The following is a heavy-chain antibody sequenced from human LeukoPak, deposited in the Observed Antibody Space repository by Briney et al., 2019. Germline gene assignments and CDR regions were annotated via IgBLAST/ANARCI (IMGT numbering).Heavy chain of an antibody. D-gene: IGHD3-3*01. CDR2: IYYSGST. V-gene: IGHV4-30-4*01. J-gene: IGHJ5*02. CDR1: GGSISSYY. CDR3: ARECNDFPLNWFDP. Sequence: PSETLSLTCTVSGGSISSYYWSWIRQPPGKGLEWIGYIYYSGSTYYNPSLKSRVTISVDTSKNQFSLKLSSVTAADTAVYYCARECNDFPLNWFDPWGQGTLVTVSS.